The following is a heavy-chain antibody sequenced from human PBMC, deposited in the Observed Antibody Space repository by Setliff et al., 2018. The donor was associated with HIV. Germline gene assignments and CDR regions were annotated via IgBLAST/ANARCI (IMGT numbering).Heavy chain of an antibody. D-gene: IGHD2-15*01. J-gene: IGHJ5*02. CDR1: GGSVGSGSYY. CDR3: ARFTVVVFGAGEPSWFDP. V-gene: IGHV4-30-4*08. Sequence: PSETLSLTCTVSGGSVGSGSYYWSWIRQSPGKGLEWIGYIYYSGITTYNASLKSRLAISSDTSKNQFSLNLSSVIAADTAIYFCARFTVVVFGAGEPSWFDPWGQGILVTVSS. CDR2: IYYSGIT.